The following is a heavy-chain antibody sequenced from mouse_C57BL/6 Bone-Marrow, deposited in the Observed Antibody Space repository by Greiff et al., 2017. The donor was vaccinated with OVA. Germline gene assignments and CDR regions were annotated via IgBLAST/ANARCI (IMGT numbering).Heavy chain of an antibody. Sequence: VKLMESGPGLVQPSQSLSITCTVSGFSLTSYGVHWVRQPPGKGLEWLGVIWSGGSTDYNAAFISRLSISKDNSKSQVFFKMNSLQADDTAIYYGAKGTITTVRAMDYWGQGTSVTVSS. CDR1: GFSLTSYG. D-gene: IGHD1-1*01. J-gene: IGHJ4*01. V-gene: IGHV2-4*01. CDR2: IWSGGST. CDR3: AKGTITTVRAMDY.